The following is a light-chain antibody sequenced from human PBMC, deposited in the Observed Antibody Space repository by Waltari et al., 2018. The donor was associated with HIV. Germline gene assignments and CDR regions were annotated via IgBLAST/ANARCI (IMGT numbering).Light chain of an antibody. CDR3: QQYGSSPQIT. V-gene: IGKV3-20*01. J-gene: IGKJ4*01. CDR2: GAS. CDR1: PSVSSSY. Sequence: EIVLTQSPVTLSLSPGERATPSCRASPSVSSSYLAWYQQKPGQAPRLLIYGASSRATGIPDRFSGSGSGTDFTLTISRLEPEDFAVYYCQQYGSSPQITFGGGTKVEIK.